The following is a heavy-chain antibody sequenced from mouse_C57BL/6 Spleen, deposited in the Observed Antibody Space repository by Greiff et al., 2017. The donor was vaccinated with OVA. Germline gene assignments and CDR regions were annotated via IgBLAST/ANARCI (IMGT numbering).Heavy chain of an antibody. J-gene: IGHJ3*01. Sequence: VQLQQPGAELVMPGASVKLSCKASGYTFTSYWMHWVKQRPGQGLEWIGELDPSDSSTNYNQKFKGKSTLTVDKSSSTAYMQLSSLTSEYSAVYYCARVYYGNSFAYWGQGTLVTVSA. D-gene: IGHD2-1*01. CDR3: ARVYYGNSFAY. V-gene: IGHV1-69*01. CDR1: GYTFTSYW. CDR2: LDPSDSST.